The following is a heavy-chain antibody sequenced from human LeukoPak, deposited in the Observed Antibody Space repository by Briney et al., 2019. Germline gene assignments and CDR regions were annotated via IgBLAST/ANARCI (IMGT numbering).Heavy chain of an antibody. J-gene: IGHJ5*02. CDR1: GFTFSSYE. CDR3: ARGLLWFGEYNWFDP. V-gene: IGHV3-48*03. Sequence: PGGSLRLSCAASGFTFSSYEMNWVRQAPGKGLEWVSYISSSGSTIYYADSVKGRFTISRDNAKNSLYLQMNSLGAEDTAVYYCARGLLWFGEYNWFDPWGQGTLVTVSS. D-gene: IGHD3-10*01. CDR2: ISSSGSTI.